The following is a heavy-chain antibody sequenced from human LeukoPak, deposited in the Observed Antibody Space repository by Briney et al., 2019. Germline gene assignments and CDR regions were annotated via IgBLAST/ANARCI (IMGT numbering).Heavy chain of an antibody. CDR1: GFAFADHG. CDR2: INWSGGST. CDR3: ARAPITSPFYFDY. J-gene: IGHJ4*02. Sequence: GGSLRLSCTASGFAFADHGMSWVRQVPGKGLEWVSGINWSGGSTGYADPLRGRFTISRDNAKNSLYLQMDSLRVEDTALYYCARAPITSPFYFDYWGQGTLVTVSS. D-gene: IGHD2-2*01. V-gene: IGHV3-20*04.